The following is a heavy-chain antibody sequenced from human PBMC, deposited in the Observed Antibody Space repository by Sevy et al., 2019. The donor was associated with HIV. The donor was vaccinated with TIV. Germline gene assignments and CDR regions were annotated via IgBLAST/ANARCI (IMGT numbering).Heavy chain of an antibody. Sequence: ASVKVSCKVSGYTLTQLSMNWVRQAPGKGLEWMGSFDPEDGETIYAQKFQGRVTMTEDRSTDTAYMDRGSLRFEETAVYYCATTKDYYESSGYPFDYWGQGTLVTVSS. CDR3: ATTKDYYESSGYPFDY. CDR2: FDPEDGET. J-gene: IGHJ4*02. V-gene: IGHV1-24*01. D-gene: IGHD3-22*01. CDR1: GYTLTQLS.